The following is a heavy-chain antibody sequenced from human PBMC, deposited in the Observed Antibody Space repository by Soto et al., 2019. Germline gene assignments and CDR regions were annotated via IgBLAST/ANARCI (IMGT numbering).Heavy chain of an antibody. CDR3: ARSIVVVTVLDY. D-gene: IGHD2-21*02. CDR1: GFTFTSYA. J-gene: IGHJ4*02. CDR2: INAGNGNT. V-gene: IGHV1-3*01. Sequence: ASVKVSSKASGFTFTSYAMHWVRQATGQRLEWMGWINAGNGNTKYSQKFQGRVTITRDTSASTAYMELSSLRSEDTAVYYCARSIVVVTVLDYWGQGILVTVS.